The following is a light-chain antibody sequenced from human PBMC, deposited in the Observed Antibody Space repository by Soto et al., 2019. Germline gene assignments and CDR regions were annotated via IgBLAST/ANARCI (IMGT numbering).Light chain of an antibody. CDR3: QQSGSSPPFT. CDR1: QSISSRY. CDR2: GES. J-gene: IGKJ3*01. Sequence: EIVLTQSPGTLSLSPGERATLSCRASQSISSRYLAWYQQKPGQAPRLLIYGESNRATGIPDRFSGSGSGTDFTLTISRLEPEDFAVYYCQQSGSSPPFTFGRGIKVDIK. V-gene: IGKV3-20*01.